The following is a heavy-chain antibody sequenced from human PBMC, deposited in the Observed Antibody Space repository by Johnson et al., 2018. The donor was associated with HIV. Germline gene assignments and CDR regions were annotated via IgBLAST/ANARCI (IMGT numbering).Heavy chain of an antibody. V-gene: IGHV3-23*04. J-gene: IGHJ3*02. D-gene: IGHD5-24*01. CDR3: AREALDGPGDDAFDI. CDR2: ISGSGGST. Sequence: VQLVESGVGLVQPGGSLRLSCAASGFTFSSDAMSWVRQAPGKGLEWVSAISGSGGSTYYADSVKGRFTISRDNSNNTLYLQMARLRAEDTAVYYCAREALDGPGDDAFDIWGQGTMVTVSS. CDR1: GFTFSSDA.